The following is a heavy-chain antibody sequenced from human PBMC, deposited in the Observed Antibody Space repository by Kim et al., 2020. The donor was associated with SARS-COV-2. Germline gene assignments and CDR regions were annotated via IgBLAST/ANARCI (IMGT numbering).Heavy chain of an antibody. Sequence: GGSLRLSCAASGFTFSDYWMSWVRQAPGKGLEWVANINQDGSGRYYVDSVKGRFTVSRHNAKNSVHLEMNSLRAGDTAVYYCARDLPNFCSGGTCYSYN. J-gene: IGHJ5*01. CDR1: GFTFSDYW. CDR2: INQDGSGR. V-gene: IGHV3-7*03. D-gene: IGHD2-15*01. CDR3: ARDLPNFCSGGTCYSYN.